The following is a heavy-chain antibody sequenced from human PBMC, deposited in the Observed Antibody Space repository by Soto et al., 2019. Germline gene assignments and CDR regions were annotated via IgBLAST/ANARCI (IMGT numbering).Heavy chain of an antibody. CDR2: IYYSGST. D-gene: IGHD3-22*01. CDR1: GGSISSYY. J-gene: IGHJ5*02. Sequence: SETLSLTCTVSGGSISSYYWSWIRQPPGKGLEWIGYIYYSGSTNYNPSLKRRVTISVDTSKNQFSLKLSSVTAADTAVYYFAIVTYYYDSSGYPTRRFDPWGQGTLVTVSS. V-gene: IGHV4-59*01. CDR3: AIVTYYYDSSGYPTRRFDP.